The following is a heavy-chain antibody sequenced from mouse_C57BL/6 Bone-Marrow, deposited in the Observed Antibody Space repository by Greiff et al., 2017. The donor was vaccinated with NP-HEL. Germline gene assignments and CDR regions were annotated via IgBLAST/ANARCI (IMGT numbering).Heavy chain of an antibody. V-gene: IGHV1-20*01. Sequence: VQLQQSGPELVKPGDSVKISCKASGYSFTGYFMNWVMQSHGKSLEWIGRINPYNGDTFYNQKFKGKATLTVDKSSSTAHMELRSLTSEDSAVYYCAREGITTVVAPDYWGQGTTLTVSS. CDR2: INPYNGDT. CDR1: GYSFTGYF. CDR3: AREGITTVVAPDY. D-gene: IGHD1-1*01. J-gene: IGHJ2*01.